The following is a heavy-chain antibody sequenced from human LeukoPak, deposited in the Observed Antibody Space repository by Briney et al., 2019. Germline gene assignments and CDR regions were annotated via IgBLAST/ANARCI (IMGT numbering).Heavy chain of an antibody. CDR3: AKPVEGGSSCYYQPGYFDY. Sequence: GGSLRLSCAASGFTFSSYAMSWVRQAPGKGLEWVSAISGSGGSTYYADSVKGRFTISRDNSKNTLYLQLNSLRAEDTAVYYCAKPVEGGSSCYYQPGYFDYWGQGTLVTVSS. D-gene: IGHD3-22*01. CDR2: ISGSGGST. V-gene: IGHV3-23*01. J-gene: IGHJ4*02. CDR1: GFTFSSYA.